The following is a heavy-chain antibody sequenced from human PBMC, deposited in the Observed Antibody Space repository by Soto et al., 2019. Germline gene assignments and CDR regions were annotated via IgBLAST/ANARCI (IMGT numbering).Heavy chain of an antibody. CDR1: GFTFSDYY. J-gene: IGHJ5*02. CDR3: ASYPVTYTIFGGPSDP. V-gene: IGHV3-11*01. D-gene: IGHD3-3*01. CDR2: ISSSGSTI. Sequence: PGGSLRLSCAASGFTFSDYYMSWIRQAPGKGLEWVSYISSSGSTIYYADSVKGRFTISRDNAKNSLYLQMNSLRAEDTAVYYCASYPVTYTIFGGPSDPWGQGTLVTVSS.